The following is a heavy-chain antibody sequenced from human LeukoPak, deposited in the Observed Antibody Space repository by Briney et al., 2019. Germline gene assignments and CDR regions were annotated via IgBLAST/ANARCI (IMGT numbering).Heavy chain of an antibody. D-gene: IGHD5-12*01. CDR2: MSDIGPNT. Sequence: GGSLRLSCAASGFTVTDYAMTWIRQSPGKGLEWVSSMSDIGPNTYYADSVKGRFTISRDNSKNTLYLQMNSLRAEDTAVYYCAKDRKKWPQGSNDYWGQGTLVTVSS. V-gene: IGHV3-23*01. J-gene: IGHJ4*02. CDR1: GFTVTDYA. CDR3: AKDRKKWPQGSNDY.